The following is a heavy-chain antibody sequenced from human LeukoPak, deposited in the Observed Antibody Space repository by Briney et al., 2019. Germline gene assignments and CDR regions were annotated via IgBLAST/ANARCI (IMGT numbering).Heavy chain of an antibody. Sequence: PGGSLRLSCAASGFTFGSYSMNWVRQAPGKGLEWVSSISGSSSYIYYADSVKGRFTISRDNAKNSLYLQMNSLRAEDTAVYYCARDYYGSGSYYPALDYWGQGTLVTVSS. CDR2: ISGSSSYI. V-gene: IGHV3-21*01. CDR3: ARDYYGSGSYYPALDY. D-gene: IGHD3-10*01. J-gene: IGHJ4*02. CDR1: GFTFGSYS.